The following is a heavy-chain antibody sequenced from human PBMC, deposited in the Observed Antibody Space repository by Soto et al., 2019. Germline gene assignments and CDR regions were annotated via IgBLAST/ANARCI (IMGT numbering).Heavy chain of an antibody. Sequence: EVQLVESGGGLVKPGGSLRLSCAASGFTFSAYTMNWVRQAPGKGLEWVSSLDPSSTYIYYADPVKGRFPLSRDNAKNSLFLRLNSLRADVPALYYCVSGSYGDYDSWGQGTLVTVSS. CDR2: LDPSSTYI. D-gene: IGHD4-17*01. V-gene: IGHV3-21*02. CDR3: VSGSYGDYDS. CDR1: GFTFSAYT. J-gene: IGHJ5*01.